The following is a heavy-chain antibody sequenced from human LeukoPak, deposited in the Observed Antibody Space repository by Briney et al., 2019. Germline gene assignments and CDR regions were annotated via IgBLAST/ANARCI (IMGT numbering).Heavy chain of an antibody. CDR1: GYTFTSYG. CDR2: ISAYNGNT. D-gene: IGHD5-24*01. Sequence: ASVKVSCKASGYTFTSYGISWVRQAPGQGLEWMGWISAYNGNTNYAQKLQGRVTMTTDTSTSTAYMELRSLTSDETAVYYCASVRRDGYIQIDNWGQGTLVTVSS. J-gene: IGHJ4*02. CDR3: ASVRRDGYIQIDN. V-gene: IGHV1-18*01.